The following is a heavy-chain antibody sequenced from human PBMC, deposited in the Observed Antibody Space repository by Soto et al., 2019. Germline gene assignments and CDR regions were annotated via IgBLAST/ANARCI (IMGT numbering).Heavy chain of an antibody. J-gene: IGHJ4*02. V-gene: IGHV4-30-4*01. Sequence: QLQLQESGPGLVKPSQTLSLTCTVSGGSISSGDYYWSWIRQPPGKGLEWIGYIYYSGSTYYNPALKSRVTISVDASMNQFSLKLSSVPAAGTAVYYCATNSYRYTFYDNWGQGTLVTVSS. CDR2: IYYSGST. D-gene: IGHD5-18*01. CDR3: ATNSYRYTFYDN. CDR1: GGSISSGDYY.